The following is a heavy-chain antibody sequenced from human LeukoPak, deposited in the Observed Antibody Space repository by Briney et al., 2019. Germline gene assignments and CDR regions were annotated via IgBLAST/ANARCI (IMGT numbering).Heavy chain of an antibody. Sequence: SETLSLTCTVSGGSISSSSYYWGWIRQPPGKGLEWIGSIYYSGSTYYNPSLKSRVIISLDTSKNQFSLKLNSVTAADTAVYYCARDFGVESRSGSYYNRYFQYWGQGTLVTVSS. CDR3: ARDFGVESRSGSYYNRYFQY. CDR1: GGSISSSSYY. V-gene: IGHV4-39*07. CDR2: IYYSGST. J-gene: IGHJ1*01. D-gene: IGHD3-10*01.